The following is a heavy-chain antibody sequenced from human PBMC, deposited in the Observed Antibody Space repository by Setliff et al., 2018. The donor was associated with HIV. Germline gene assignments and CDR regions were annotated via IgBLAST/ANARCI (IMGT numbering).Heavy chain of an antibody. CDR1: GFTFSSYA. CDR3: AKNLYRRGWSPLDY. Sequence: GGSLRLSCAASGFTFSSYAMHWVRQAPGKGLEWVAVISYDGSNKYYADSVRGRFTISRDNSKNTLYLQMNSLRAEDTAVYYCAKNLYRRGWSPLDYWGQGTLVTVSS. CDR2: ISYDGSNK. D-gene: IGHD6-13*01. V-gene: IGHV3-30*01. J-gene: IGHJ4*02.